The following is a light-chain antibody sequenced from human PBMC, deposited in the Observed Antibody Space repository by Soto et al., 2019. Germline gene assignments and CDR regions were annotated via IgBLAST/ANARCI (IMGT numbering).Light chain of an antibody. Sequence: DIQMTQSPSSLSASVGDRVTITCRASQTISTYLNWYQKTPGKAPILLIFGASSLHSGIPSRFSARGSGTDFTLTVTGLQPKDFSTDYCHHSYETPHSFGGGTKVES. V-gene: IGKV1-39*01. CDR1: QTISTY. CDR3: HHSYETPHS. J-gene: IGKJ4*01. CDR2: GAS.